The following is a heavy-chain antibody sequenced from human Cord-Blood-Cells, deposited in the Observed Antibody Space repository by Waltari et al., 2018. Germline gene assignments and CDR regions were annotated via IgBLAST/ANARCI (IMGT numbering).Heavy chain of an antibody. D-gene: IGHD7-27*01. CDR3: ATRTGSNAFDI. J-gene: IGHJ3*02. CDR1: GYTLTELY. Sequence: QVQLVQSGAEVKKAGASVKVSCEVSGYTLTELYLHCERQAPGKGLEWMGGLDPEDGETIDVQKFQGRVTMTEDTSTDTAYMGLSSLRSEDTAVYYCATRTGSNAFDIWGQGTMVTVSS. CDR2: LDPEDGET. V-gene: IGHV1-24*01.